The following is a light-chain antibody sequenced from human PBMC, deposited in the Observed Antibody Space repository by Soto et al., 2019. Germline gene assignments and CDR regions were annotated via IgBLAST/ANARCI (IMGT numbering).Light chain of an antibody. CDR1: SDDVGDYNY. CDR2: DVI. CDR3: SSYTSTSTYV. J-gene: IGLJ1*01. V-gene: IGLV2-14*01. Sequence: QSALTQPASVSGSPGQSITISCTGTSDDVGDYNYVSWSQQHPGKAPKLMIYDVINRPSGVSNRFSGSKSGNTASLTISGLQAEDEADYYRSSYTSTSTYVFGTGTKVTVL.